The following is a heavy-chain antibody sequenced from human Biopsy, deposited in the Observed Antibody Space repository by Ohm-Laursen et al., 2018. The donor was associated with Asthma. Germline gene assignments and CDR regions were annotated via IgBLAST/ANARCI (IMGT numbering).Heavy chain of an antibody. Sequence: SVKVSCNASGYTFIGCHIHWMRQAPGQGLEWMGGIIPIVGTTAYAQKFQGRVTITADESTSTAYMELSSLRSEDTAVYYCARGYSGSDRIVYYYSGMEVWGPGTTVTVSS. D-gene: IGHD5-12*01. CDR2: IIPIVGTT. V-gene: IGHV1-69*13. J-gene: IGHJ6*02. CDR3: ARGYSGSDRIVYYYSGMEV. CDR1: GYTFIGCH.